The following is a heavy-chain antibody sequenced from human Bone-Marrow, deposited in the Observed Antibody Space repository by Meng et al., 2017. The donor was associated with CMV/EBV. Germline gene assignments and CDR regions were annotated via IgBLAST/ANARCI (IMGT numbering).Heavy chain of an antibody. Sequence: SETLSLTCTVSGYSISSGYYWGWIRQPPGKGLEWIGSIYHSGSTYYNPSLKSRVTISVDTSKNQFSLKLSSVTAADTAVYYCARGPYYGSVLSGYYYYGMDVWGKGTTVTVSS. CDR3: ARGPYYGSVLSGYYYYGMDV. CDR1: GYSISSGYY. CDR2: IYHSGST. D-gene: IGHD3-10*01. J-gene: IGHJ6*04. V-gene: IGHV4-38-2*02.